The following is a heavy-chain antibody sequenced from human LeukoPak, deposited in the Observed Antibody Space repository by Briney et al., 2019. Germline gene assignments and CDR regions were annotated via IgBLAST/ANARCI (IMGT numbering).Heavy chain of an antibody. J-gene: IGHJ3*02. D-gene: IGHD3-22*01. CDR1: GFTFDDYA. CDR2: ISWNSGSI. Sequence: GGSLRLSCAASGFTFDDYAMHWVRQAPGKGLEWVSGISWNSGSIGYADSVKGRFTISRDNAKNSPYLQMNSLRAEDTALYYCAKDIASSGSLDAFDIWGQGTMVTVSS. CDR3: AKDIASSGSLDAFDI. V-gene: IGHV3-9*01.